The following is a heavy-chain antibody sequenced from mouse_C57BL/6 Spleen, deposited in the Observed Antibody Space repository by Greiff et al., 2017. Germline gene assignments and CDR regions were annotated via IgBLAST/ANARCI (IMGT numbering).Heavy chain of an antibody. V-gene: IGHV7-3*01. J-gene: IGHJ4*01. CDR3: ARYGSIYTYYAMDY. Sequence: EVMLVESGGGLVQPGGSLSLSCAASGFTFTDYYMSWVRQPPGKALEWLGFIRNKANGYTTEYSASVKVRFTISRDNSQSILYLQMNALRAEDSATYYCARYGSIYTYYAMDYWGQGTSVTVSS. D-gene: IGHD1-1*01. CDR1: GFTFTDYY. CDR2: IRNKANGYTT.